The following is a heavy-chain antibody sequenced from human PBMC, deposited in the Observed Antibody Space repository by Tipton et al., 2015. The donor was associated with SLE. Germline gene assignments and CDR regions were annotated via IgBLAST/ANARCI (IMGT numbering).Heavy chain of an antibody. CDR3: ARVLPEDFLGSSTSCHDY. Sequence: QVQLVQSGAEVKKPGASVKVSCKASGYTFTSYGISWVRQAPGQGLEWMGWISAYNGNTNYAQKLQGRVTMTTDTSTSTAYMELRSLRSDDTAVYYCARVLPEDFLGSSTSCHDYWGQGTLVTVSS. CDR2: ISAYNGNT. J-gene: IGHJ4*02. D-gene: IGHD2-2*01. CDR1: GYTFTSYG. V-gene: IGHV1-18*01.